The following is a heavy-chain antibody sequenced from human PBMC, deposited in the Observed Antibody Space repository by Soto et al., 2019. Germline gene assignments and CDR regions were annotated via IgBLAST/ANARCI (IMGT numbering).Heavy chain of an antibody. D-gene: IGHD2-15*01. J-gene: IGHJ4*02. CDR1: GFTFSNYA. V-gene: IGHV3-30*18. CDR2: ISFDGSNR. Sequence: QVQLVESGGGGVQPGGSLRLSCAASGFTFSNYAMHWVRQAPGKGLEWVAIISFDGSNRFYRDSVKGRFTISRDNSRNTLYLEMSSLRAEETAVYFCAKDLSYCSGGSCYQHDGSDNWGQGTLVTVSS. CDR3: AKDLSYCSGGSCYQHDGSDN.